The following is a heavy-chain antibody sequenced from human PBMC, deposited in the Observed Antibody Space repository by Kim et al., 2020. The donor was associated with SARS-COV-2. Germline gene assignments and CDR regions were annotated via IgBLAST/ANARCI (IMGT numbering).Heavy chain of an antibody. Sequence: SETLSLTCTVYGGSFSGYYWSWIRPPQGKGREWIGEINHSGTTTFNPSLQSRVPLSVDTSKNQFSLKLTSVTVADPAVYYCARRLSNTPVSGSHYCDLWGQGTLGTVSS. J-gene: IGHJ4*02. CDR1: GGSFSGYY. V-gene: IGHV4-34*01. D-gene: IGHD3-10*01. CDR2: INHSGTT. CDR3: ARRLSNTPVSGSHYCDL.